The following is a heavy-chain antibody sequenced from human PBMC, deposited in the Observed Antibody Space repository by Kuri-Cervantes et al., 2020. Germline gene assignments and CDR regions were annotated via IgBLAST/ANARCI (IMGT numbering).Heavy chain of an antibody. CDR3: ASQPTVTTGGFDP. D-gene: IGHD4-17*01. Sequence: GSLRPSCTVSGGSISSSSYHWGWIRQPPGKGLEWIGSIYYSGSTYYNPSLKSRVTISVDTSKNQFSLKLSSVTAADTAVYYCASQPTVTTGGFDPWGQGTLVTVSS. J-gene: IGHJ5*02. V-gene: IGHV4-39*01. CDR1: GGSISSSSYH. CDR2: IYYSGST.